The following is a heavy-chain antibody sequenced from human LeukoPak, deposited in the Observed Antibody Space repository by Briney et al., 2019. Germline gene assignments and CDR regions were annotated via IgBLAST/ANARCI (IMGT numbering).Heavy chain of an antibody. CDR3: TRRQTDDSSGYYGY. V-gene: IGHV3-73*01. CDR2: IRSKANSYAT. Sequence: GGSLRLSCAASGFTFSGSAMHWVRQASGEGLEWVGRIRSKANSYATAYAASVKGRFTISRDDSKNTAYLQMNSLKTEDTAVYYCTRRQTDDSSGYYGYWGQGTLVTVSS. J-gene: IGHJ4*02. CDR1: GFTFSGSA. D-gene: IGHD3-22*01.